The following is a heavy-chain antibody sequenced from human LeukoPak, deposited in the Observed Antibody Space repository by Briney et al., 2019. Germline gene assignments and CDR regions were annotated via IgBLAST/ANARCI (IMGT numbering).Heavy chain of an antibody. J-gene: IGHJ6*03. V-gene: IGHV4-38-2*02. CDR3: ARTTEGGYTYDYFYYYYMDV. D-gene: IGHD5-18*01. CDR2: FFLKGST. CDR1: GYSITSAYY. Sequence: SETLSLTCIVSGYSITSAYYWGWIRQPPGKGLEWIGSFFLKGSTYYNPSLKSRVTISVDTSKNQFSLKLSSVTAADTAVYYCARTTEGGYTYDYFYYYYMDVWGKGTTVTISS.